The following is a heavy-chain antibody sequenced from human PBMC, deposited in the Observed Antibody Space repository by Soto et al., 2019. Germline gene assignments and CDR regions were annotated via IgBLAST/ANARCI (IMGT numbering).Heavy chain of an antibody. V-gene: IGHV3-74*01. Sequence: EVQLVESGGGLVQPGGSLGLSCVASGFTFSSYWMHWVRQAPGKGLVWVSRSNTDGLFTTYADSVKGRFTMSRDNAKNTLYLQLDSLRAEDTAVYYCARDSLQFNDAFDMWGQGTMVTVSS. D-gene: IGHD1-1*01. CDR2: SNTDGLFT. CDR1: GFTFSSYW. CDR3: ARDSLQFNDAFDM. J-gene: IGHJ3*02.